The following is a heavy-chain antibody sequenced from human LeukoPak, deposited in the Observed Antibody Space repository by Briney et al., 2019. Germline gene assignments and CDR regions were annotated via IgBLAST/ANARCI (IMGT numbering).Heavy chain of an antibody. Sequence: PGGSLRLSCGASGFIFSSDAMSWVRQAPGKGLEWVSAISVSGKTTYYLDSVRGRFTISRDNSKRTLYLQMNSLRAEDTALYYCAKGRSYGSHDYWGQGTLVTVSS. CDR3: AKGRSYGSHDY. CDR1: GFIFSSDA. V-gene: IGHV3-23*01. CDR2: ISVSGKTT. D-gene: IGHD2-15*01. J-gene: IGHJ4*02.